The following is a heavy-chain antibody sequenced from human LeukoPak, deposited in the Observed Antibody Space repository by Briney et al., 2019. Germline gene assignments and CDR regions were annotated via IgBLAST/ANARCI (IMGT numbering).Heavy chain of an antibody. Sequence: GASVKDSCKASGCTFINYAIHWVRQAPGQRLEWMGWINTGNGNTKYSQQFQGRVTISRDTSATTAYMELSSLTSEDMAVFYCARAVRYASGPLTDLLPYYFDSWGQGTLVTVSS. CDR2: INTGNGNT. J-gene: IGHJ4*02. V-gene: IGHV1-3*03. CDR1: GCTFINYA. D-gene: IGHD6-19*01. CDR3: ARAVRYASGPLTDLLPYYFDS.